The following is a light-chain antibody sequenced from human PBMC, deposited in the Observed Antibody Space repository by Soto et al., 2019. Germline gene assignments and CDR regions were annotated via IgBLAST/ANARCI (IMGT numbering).Light chain of an antibody. J-gene: IGKJ2*01. CDR2: DAS. CDR1: QSISSW. Sequence: DIQMTQSPSTLSASVGDRVTITCRASQSISSWLAWYQQRPGKAPKLLIYDASTLESGVPSRFSGSGSGTEFTLTISSRQPDDFAPYYCQQYNSFPYTFGQGTKLEIK. V-gene: IGKV1-5*01. CDR3: QQYNSFPYT.